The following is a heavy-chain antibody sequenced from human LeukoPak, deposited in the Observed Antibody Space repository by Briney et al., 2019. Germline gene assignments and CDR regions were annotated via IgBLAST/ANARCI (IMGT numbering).Heavy chain of an antibody. D-gene: IGHD3-22*01. J-gene: IGHJ4*02. CDR3: AREDYESSGFGY. CDR2: IKKDGSEK. CDR1: GFTFSTYW. V-gene: IGHV3-7*01. Sequence: PGGSLRLSCAASGFTFSTYWMSWVRQAPGKGLEWVANIKKDGSEKNYVDSVKGRFTISRDNAKESLYLQVNSLRAEDTAVYYCAREDYESSGFGYWGRGTLVTVSS.